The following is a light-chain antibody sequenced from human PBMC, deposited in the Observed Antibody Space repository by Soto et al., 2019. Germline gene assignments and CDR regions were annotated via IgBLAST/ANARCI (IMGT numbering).Light chain of an antibody. CDR2: ANN. CDR3: QSYDTSLSGYV. CDR1: SSNIGAGYD. J-gene: IGLJ1*01. V-gene: IGLV1-40*01. Sequence: QSALTQPPSVSGAPGQRVTISCTGSSSNIGAGYDIHWYQQAPGTAPKPLIYANNNRASGVPDRFSGSKSGTSASLAITGLQAEDEADYYCQSYDTSLSGYVFGPGTKLTVL.